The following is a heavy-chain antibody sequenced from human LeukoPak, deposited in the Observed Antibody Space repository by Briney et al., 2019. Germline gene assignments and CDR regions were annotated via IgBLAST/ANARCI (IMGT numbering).Heavy chain of an antibody. Sequence: ASAKVSCKASGGTFSSYAISWVRQAPGQGLEWMGRIIPILGIANYAQKFQGRVTITADKSTSTAYMELSSLRSEDTAVYYCATERKWELPLPDYWGQGTLVTVSS. CDR3: ATERKWELPLPDY. D-gene: IGHD1-26*01. J-gene: IGHJ4*02. CDR2: IIPILGIA. CDR1: GGTFSSYA. V-gene: IGHV1-69*04.